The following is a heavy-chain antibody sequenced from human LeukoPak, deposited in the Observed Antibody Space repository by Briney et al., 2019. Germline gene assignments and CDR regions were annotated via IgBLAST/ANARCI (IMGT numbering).Heavy chain of an antibody. V-gene: IGHV3-49*04. CDR2: IASERYGVTA. Sequence: PGGSLRLSCTASGFTFGDYAMIWVRQAPGMGLVWVGFIASERYGVTAECAASVKSRFTISRDESKSITYLQMNSLKTEDTAVYNCTRDQTPYYWGQGTMVTVSS. J-gene: IGHJ4*02. CDR1: GFTFGDYA. CDR3: TRDQTPYY.